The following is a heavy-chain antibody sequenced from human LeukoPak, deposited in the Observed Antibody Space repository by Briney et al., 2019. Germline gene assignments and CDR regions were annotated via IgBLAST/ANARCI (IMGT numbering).Heavy chain of an antibody. CDR3: AREGRWLDS. CDR1: GFTFDDYG. CDR2: INWNGGST. J-gene: IGHJ4*02. V-gene: IGHV3-20*04. D-gene: IGHD4-23*01. Sequence: PGGSLRLSCAASGFTFDDYGLSWVRQAPGKGLEWVSGINWNGGSTGYADSVKGRFTISRDNSRNTLYLQINSLRIEDTAVYYCAREGRWLDSWGQGTLVTVSS.